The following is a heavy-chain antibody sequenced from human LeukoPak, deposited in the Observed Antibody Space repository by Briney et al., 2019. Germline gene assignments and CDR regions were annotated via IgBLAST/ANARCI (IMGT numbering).Heavy chain of an antibody. CDR1: GGTFSSYA. V-gene: IGHV1-69*05. CDR3: ARAQYYYDSSGYYYPLGFDP. J-gene: IGHJ5*02. CDR2: IIPIFGTA. Sequence: ASVKVSCKASGGTFSSYAISWVRQAPGQGLEWMGGIIPIFGTANYAQEFQGRVTITTDESTSTAYMELSSLRSEDTAVYYCARAQYYYDSSGYYYPLGFDPWGQGTLVTVSS. D-gene: IGHD3-22*01.